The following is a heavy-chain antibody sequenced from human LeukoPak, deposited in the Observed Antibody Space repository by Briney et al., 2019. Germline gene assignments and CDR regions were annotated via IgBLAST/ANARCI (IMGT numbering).Heavy chain of an antibody. D-gene: IGHD6-13*01. CDR3: ASSIAAAGTYY. CDR1: GGSFSGYY. Sequence: SETLSLTCAVYGGSFSGYYWSWIRQPPGKGLEWIGEINHSGSTNYNPSLKSRVTISVDASKNQFSLKLSSVTAADTAVYYCASSIAAAGTYYRGQGTLVTVSS. CDR2: INHSGST. V-gene: IGHV4-34*01. J-gene: IGHJ4*02.